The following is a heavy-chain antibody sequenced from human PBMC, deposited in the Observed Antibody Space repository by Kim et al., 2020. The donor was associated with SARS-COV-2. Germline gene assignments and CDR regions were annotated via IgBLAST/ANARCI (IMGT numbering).Heavy chain of an antibody. D-gene: IGHD2-2*01. V-gene: IGHV7-4-1*02. CDR1: GYTFTRYA. J-gene: IGHJ4*02. Sequence: ASVKVSCKASGYTFTRYAMSWVRQAPGQGPEWMGWINIKTGKPTFAQGFTGRFVLSLDTSVSTAYLQISSLKAEDTAVYYCASSLDCSDSSCILRYWGQGTLVTVSS. CDR2: INIKTGKP. CDR3: ASSLDCSDSSCILRY.